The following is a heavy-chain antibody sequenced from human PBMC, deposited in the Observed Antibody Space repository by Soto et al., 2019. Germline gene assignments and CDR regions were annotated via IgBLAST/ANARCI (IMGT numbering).Heavy chain of an antibody. Sequence: SETLSLTCTVSGGPISSSSWGWIRQPPGKGLEWIGSIHYSGSTNYNPSLKSRLIISVDTSKNQFSLKLSSVTAADTAVYYCARQAGFGVVQGTVGVWGKGTTVTVSS. CDR3: ARQAGFGVVQGTVGV. V-gene: IGHV4-39*01. CDR2: IHYSGST. J-gene: IGHJ6*04. CDR1: GGPISSSS. D-gene: IGHD3-3*01.